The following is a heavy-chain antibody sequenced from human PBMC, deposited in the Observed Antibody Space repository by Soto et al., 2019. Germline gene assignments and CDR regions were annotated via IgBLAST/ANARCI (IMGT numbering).Heavy chain of an antibody. V-gene: IGHV1-18*04. D-gene: IGHD5-12*01. J-gene: IGHJ5*02. CDR1: GYAFSKYG. Sequence: QLQLVQSGAEVERPGASVRDSCKAYGYAFSKYGISWIRQAPGQGLEWMGWIRPDTGDTNYAQKFQGRATMTTDTSSNTAYMELRSLRSDDTAMYYCATSYDSGFDPWGQGTLVSVSS. CDR2: IRPDTGDT. CDR3: ATSYDSGFDP.